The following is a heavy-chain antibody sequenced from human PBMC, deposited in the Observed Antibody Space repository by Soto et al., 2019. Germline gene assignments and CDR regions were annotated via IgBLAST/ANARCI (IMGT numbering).Heavy chain of an antibody. J-gene: IGHJ4*02. CDR1: GGTFSSYA. D-gene: IGHD3-10*01. Sequence: QVQLVQSGAEVKKPGYSVKVSCKASGGTFSSYAISWVRQAPRQGLEWMGGLIPTLGTTSYVQKVQGRVTITADESTSTAYMEMSSLRSEDTAVYYCAFYYLNSGSYYNDYWGQGTLVTVSS. V-gene: IGHV1-69*01. CDR3: AFYYLNSGSYYNDY. CDR2: LIPTLGTT.